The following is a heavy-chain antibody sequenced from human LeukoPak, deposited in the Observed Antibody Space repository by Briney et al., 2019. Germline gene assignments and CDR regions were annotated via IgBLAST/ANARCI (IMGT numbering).Heavy chain of an antibody. J-gene: IGHJ6*02. CDR1: GFTFSSYS. D-gene: IGHD2-2*01. V-gene: IGHV3-21*01. CDR3: ARAGWGVVVPAADDYYYYGMDV. CDR2: ISSSSSYI. Sequence: PGGSLRLSCAASGFTFSSYSMNWVRQAPGKGLEWVSSISSSSSYIYYADSVKGRFTISRDNAKNSLCLQMNSLRAEDTAVYYCARAGWGVVVPAADDYYYYGMDVWGQGTTVTVSS.